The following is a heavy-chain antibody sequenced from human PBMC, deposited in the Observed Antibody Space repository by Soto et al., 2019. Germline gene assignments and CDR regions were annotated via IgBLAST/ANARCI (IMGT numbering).Heavy chain of an antibody. CDR3: ARVQRSRGVTTFGFDY. J-gene: IGHJ4*02. CDR1: GFTFSDYY. V-gene: IGHV3-11*06. CDR2: ISSSSSYT. D-gene: IGHD4-17*01. Sequence: GGSLRLSCAASGFTFSDYYMNWIRQAPGKGLEWVSYISSSSSYTNYADSVKGRFTISRDNAKSSLYLQMNSLRAEDTAVYYCARVQRSRGVTTFGFDYWGQGTLVTVSS.